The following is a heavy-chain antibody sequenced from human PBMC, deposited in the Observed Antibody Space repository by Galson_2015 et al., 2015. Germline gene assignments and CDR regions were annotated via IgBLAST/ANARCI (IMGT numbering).Heavy chain of an antibody. V-gene: IGHV1-3*01. CDR2: INAGNGNT. CDR3: ARDPPYLQVAGTGWFGP. J-gene: IGHJ5*02. CDR1: GYTFTNYA. D-gene: IGHD6-19*01. Sequence: SVKVSCKASGYTFTNYAVHWVRQAPGQRLEWMGWINAGNGNTKYSQKFQDRVTITRDTSATTAYMELSSLRSEDTAIYYCARDPPYLQVAGTGWFGPWGQGTLVTVSS.